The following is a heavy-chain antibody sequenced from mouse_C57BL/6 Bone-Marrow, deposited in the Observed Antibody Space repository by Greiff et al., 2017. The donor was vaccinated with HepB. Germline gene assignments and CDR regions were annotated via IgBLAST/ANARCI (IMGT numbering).Heavy chain of an antibody. CDR3: ARLGLVTSYYAMDY. CDR2: IYPGSGNT. V-gene: IGHV1-76*01. Sequence: VQLQQSGAELVRPGASVKLSCKASGYTFTDYYINWVKQRPGQGLEWIARIYPGSGNTYYNEKFKGKATLTAEKSSSTAYMQLSSLTSEDSAVYFCARLGLVTSYYAMDYWGQGTSVTVSS. D-gene: IGHD2-2*01. CDR1: GYTFTDYY. J-gene: IGHJ4*01.